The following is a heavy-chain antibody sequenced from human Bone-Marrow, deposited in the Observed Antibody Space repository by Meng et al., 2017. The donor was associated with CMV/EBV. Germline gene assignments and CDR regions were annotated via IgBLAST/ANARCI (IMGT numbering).Heavy chain of an antibody. CDR1: GCSSRYYY. CDR2: VNSNNDAT. Sequence: VHLGWSGFGWKQPWVSVRVPCSTSGCSSRYYYIHWVRQAPVQGLEWMGWVNSNNDATNYARKFQGRVSLTRDTSISTAHMELSRLMSDDTAVYYCVRSSGWSLFDYWGQGTLVTVSS. CDR3: VRSSGWSLFDY. D-gene: IGHD6-19*01. J-gene: IGHJ4*02. V-gene: IGHV1-2*02.